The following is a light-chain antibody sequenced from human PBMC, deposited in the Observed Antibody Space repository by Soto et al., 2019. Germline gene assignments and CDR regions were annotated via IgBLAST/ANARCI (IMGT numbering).Light chain of an antibody. CDR3: QHYGGSPPEYT. CDR1: QIVSASF. Sequence: EIVLTQSPGTLSLSPGETATLSCRASQIVSASFLTWYQQKPGQAPRLLIYGAASRATGIPDRFSGGGSGADFTLTISRLEPGDSAVYYCQHYGGSPPEYTFGHGTKLEMK. V-gene: IGKV3-20*01. J-gene: IGKJ2*01. CDR2: GAA.